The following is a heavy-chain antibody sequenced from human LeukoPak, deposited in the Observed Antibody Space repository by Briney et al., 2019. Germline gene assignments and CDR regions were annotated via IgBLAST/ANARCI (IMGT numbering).Heavy chain of an antibody. V-gene: IGHV3-20*04. Sequence: GGSLRLSCAASGFTFDDYGMSWVRQAPGKGLEWVSGINWNGGSTGYADSVKGRFTISRDNAKNSLYLQMNSLRAEDTALYYCARCYYYDSSGYYYGHAYWGQGTLVTVSS. D-gene: IGHD3-22*01. CDR3: ARCYYYDSSGYYYGHAY. CDR2: INWNGGST. CDR1: GFTFDDYG. J-gene: IGHJ4*02.